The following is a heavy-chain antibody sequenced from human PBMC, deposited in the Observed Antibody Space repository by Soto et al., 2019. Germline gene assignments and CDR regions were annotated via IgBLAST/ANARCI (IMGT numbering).Heavy chain of an antibody. V-gene: IGHV4-39*01. Sequence: KPSETLSLTCTVSGDSIRTSNYNWGWIRQPPGKGLDWIGDIYYSGTTYYNPSLKSRVIISVDTSKNQFYLKLTSVTAADTAVYYCARHKRSGERQLVGFHPWGRGTVVTVS. CDR3: ARHKRSGERQLVGFHP. J-gene: IGHJ5*01. D-gene: IGHD2-15*01. CDR1: GDSIRTSNYN. CDR2: IYYSGTT.